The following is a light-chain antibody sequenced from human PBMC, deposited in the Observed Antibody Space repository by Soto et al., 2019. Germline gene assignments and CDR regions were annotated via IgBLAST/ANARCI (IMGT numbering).Light chain of an antibody. Sequence: DIQLTQSPSSLSASLGDRVHITCRASQGISSYLNWCQQKPGKAPKLLIHTAASLQSGAPSRFSGSGSGTDFTLTISSLQCEDFAPFYCQESHKDSWTFGRGTKVDNK. CDR2: TAA. CDR3: QESHKDSWT. CDR1: QGISSY. V-gene: IGKV1-39*01. J-gene: IGKJ1*01.